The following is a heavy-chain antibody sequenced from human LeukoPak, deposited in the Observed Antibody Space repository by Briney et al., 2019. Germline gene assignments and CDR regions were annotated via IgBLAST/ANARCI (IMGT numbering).Heavy chain of an antibody. J-gene: IGHJ3*02. D-gene: IGHD6-19*01. Sequence: GGSLRLSCVASGFTFSSSWMHWVRQAPGKGLVWVSRIYSDGRTTDYADSVRGRFTISRGNAKNMLYLQMSGLNAEDTAVYYCVRESFIAMVGSHALDIWGQGTMVTVSS. CDR3: VRESFIAMVGSHALDI. V-gene: IGHV3-74*01. CDR2: IYSDGRTT. CDR1: GFTFSSSW.